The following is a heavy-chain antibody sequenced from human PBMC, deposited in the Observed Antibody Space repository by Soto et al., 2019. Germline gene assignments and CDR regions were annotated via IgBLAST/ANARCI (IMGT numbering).Heavy chain of an antibody. CDR2: ISAYNGNT. V-gene: IGHV1-18*01. J-gene: IGHJ5*02. Sequence: GASVKVSCKASGYTFTRHGISWVRQAPGQGLEWMGWISAYNGNTNYAQKLQGRVTMTTDTSTSTAYMELRSLRSDDTAVYYCARALLYCSGGSCYNDTWFDPWGQGTLVTVSS. CDR3: ARALLYCSGGSCYNDTWFDP. CDR1: GYTFTRHG. D-gene: IGHD2-15*01.